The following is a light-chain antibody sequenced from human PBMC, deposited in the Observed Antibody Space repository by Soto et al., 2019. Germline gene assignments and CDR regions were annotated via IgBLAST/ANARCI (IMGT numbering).Light chain of an antibody. CDR3: QQFSSYPLT. CDR2: GAS. V-gene: IGKV3-20*01. CDR1: QSVTTN. Sequence: EVVMTQSPATLSVSPWERVTFSCRASQSVTTNLAWYQQKPGQAPRLLIYGASSRATGIPDRFSGSGSGTDFTLTISRLEPEDFAVYYCQQFSSYPLTFGGGTKVDIK. J-gene: IGKJ4*01.